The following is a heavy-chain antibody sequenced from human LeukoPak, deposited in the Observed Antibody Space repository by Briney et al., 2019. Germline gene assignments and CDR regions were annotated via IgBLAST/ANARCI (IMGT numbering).Heavy chain of an antibody. CDR1: GYTFTGYY. CDR3: ARGRDYAY. J-gene: IGHJ4*02. CDR2: INPNSGGT. V-gene: IGHV1-2*02. Sequence: VASVKVSCKTSGYTFTGYYLHWVRQAPGQGLEWMACINPNSGGTNYAQKFQGRVTMTRDTSISTAYIELSSLRSDDTAVYYCARGRDYAYWGQGTLVTVSS.